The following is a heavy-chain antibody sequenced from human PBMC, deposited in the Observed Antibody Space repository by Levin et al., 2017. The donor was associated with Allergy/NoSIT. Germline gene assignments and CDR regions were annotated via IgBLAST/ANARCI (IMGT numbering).Heavy chain of an antibody. D-gene: IGHD5-18*01. J-gene: IGHJ4*02. CDR2: ISYDGSNK. V-gene: IGHV3-30*18. Sequence: GGSLRLSCAASGFTFSSYGMHWVRQAPGKGLEWVAVISYDGSNKYYADSVKGRFTISRDNSKNTLYLQMNSLRAEDTAVYYCAKSNQWIQLWPEPLDYWGQGTLVTVSS. CDR3: AKSNQWIQLWPEPLDY. CDR1: GFTFSSYG.